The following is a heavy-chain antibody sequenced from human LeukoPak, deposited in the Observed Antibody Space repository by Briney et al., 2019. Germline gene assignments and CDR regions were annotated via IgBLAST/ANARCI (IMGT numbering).Heavy chain of an antibody. J-gene: IGHJ4*02. CDR1: GGSINSSSYY. CDR3: ASLPTVYSRGCLAL. D-gene: IGHD3-22*01. V-gene: IGHV4-39*07. Sequence: SETLSLTCAVSGGSINSSSYYWGWIRQPPGTGLEWIGSIYYGGSTYYNPSLKSRVTISVDMSKNQFSLKLSSVTAADTAVYYCASLPTVYSRGCLALWGQGTLVTVSS. CDR2: IYYGGST.